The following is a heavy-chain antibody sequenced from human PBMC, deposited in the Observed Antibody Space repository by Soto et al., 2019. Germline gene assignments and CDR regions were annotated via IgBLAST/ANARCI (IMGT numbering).Heavy chain of an antibody. CDR1: GFTFSSYA. Sequence: EVQLVESGGGLVQPGGSLRLSCAASGFTFSSYAMHWVRQAPGKGLEYVSAISSNGGSTYYANSVKGRFTISRDNSKNTLYLQMGSLRAEDMAVYYCASPIFSSGWLTFQHWGQGTLVTVSS. V-gene: IGHV3-64*01. D-gene: IGHD6-19*01. CDR2: ISSNGGST. CDR3: ASPIFSSGWLTFQH. J-gene: IGHJ1*01.